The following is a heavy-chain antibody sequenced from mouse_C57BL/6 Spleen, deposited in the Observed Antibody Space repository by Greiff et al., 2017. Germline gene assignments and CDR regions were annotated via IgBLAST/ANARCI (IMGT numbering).Heavy chain of an antibody. CDR2: INPSNGGT. CDR3: EAEVYGSSHWFAY. D-gene: IGHD1-1*01. V-gene: IGHV1-53*01. Sequence: QVQLQQSGTELVKPGASVKLSCKASGYTFTSSWMHWVKQRPGQGLEWIGNINPSNGGTNYNEKFKSKATLTVDKSSSTAYMQLSSLTSEDSAVYYCEAEVYGSSHWFAYWGQGTLVTVSA. J-gene: IGHJ3*01. CDR1: GYTFTSSW.